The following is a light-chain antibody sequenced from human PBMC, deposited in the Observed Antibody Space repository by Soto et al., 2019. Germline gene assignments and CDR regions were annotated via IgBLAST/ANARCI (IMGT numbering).Light chain of an antibody. V-gene: IGKV3-11*01. Sequence: EIVLTQSPATLSLSPGERATLSCRAGQSVSSYLAWYQQKPGQAPSLLIYDASNRATGIPARFSGSGSGTDFTLTISSLEPEDFAVYYCQQRSNWPTFGQGTKLEIK. CDR3: QQRSNWPT. J-gene: IGKJ2*01. CDR1: QSVSSY. CDR2: DAS.